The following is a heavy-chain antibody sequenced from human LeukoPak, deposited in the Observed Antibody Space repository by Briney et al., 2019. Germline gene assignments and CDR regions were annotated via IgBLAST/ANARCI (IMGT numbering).Heavy chain of an antibody. J-gene: IGHJ3*02. CDR2: ISYDGSHK. CDR3: AKDRYSGYDRVTFDI. D-gene: IGHD5-12*01. CDR1: GFTFSSNG. V-gene: IGHV3-30*18. Sequence: GRSLRLSCAASGFTFSSNGMHWVRQAPGKGLEWVAVISYDGSHKYYADSVRGRFTISRDNSKNTLYLQMNSLRAEDTAVYYCAKDRYSGYDRVTFDIWGQGTMVTVSS.